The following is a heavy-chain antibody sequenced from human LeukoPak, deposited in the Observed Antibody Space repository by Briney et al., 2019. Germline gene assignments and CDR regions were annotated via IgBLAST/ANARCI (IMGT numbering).Heavy chain of an antibody. D-gene: IGHD1-26*01. V-gene: IGHV3-23*01. Sequence: GGSLRLSCAASGFTFTSYSMNWVRKAPGKGLEWVSTISGGGGSTYYADSVKGRFTISRDNSKNTLYLQVNSLRAEDTAVYYCARGGKWDVTPFDYWGQGTLVTVSS. CDR3: ARGGKWDVTPFDY. CDR2: ISGGGGST. CDR1: GFTFTSYS. J-gene: IGHJ4*02.